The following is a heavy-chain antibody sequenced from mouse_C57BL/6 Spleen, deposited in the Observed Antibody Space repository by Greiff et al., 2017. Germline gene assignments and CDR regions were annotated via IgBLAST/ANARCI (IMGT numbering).Heavy chain of an antibody. CDR3: ARGGYGNYLYAMDY. CDR1: GYTFTTYP. V-gene: IGHV1-47*01. D-gene: IGHD2-1*01. J-gene: IGHJ4*01. Sequence: QVQLKESGAELVKPGASVKMSCKASGYTFTTYPIEWMKQNHGKSLEWIGNFHPYNDDTKYNEKFKGKATLTVEKSSSTVYLELSRLISDDSAVYYCARGGYGNYLYAMDYWGQGTSVTVSS. CDR2: FHPYNDDT.